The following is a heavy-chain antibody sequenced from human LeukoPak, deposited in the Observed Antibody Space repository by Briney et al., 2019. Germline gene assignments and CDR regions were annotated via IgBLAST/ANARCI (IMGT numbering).Heavy chain of an antibody. CDR3: ARSRTSPFYYYMDV. Sequence: SETLSLTCTVSGGSISSYYWSWSRQPPGKGLEWIGYIYYSGSTNYNPSLKSRVTISVDTSKNQFSLKLSSVTAADTAVYYCARSRTSPFYYYMDVWGKGTTVTVSS. J-gene: IGHJ6*03. V-gene: IGHV4-59*01. CDR2: IYYSGST. D-gene: IGHD3-16*01. CDR1: GGSISSYY.